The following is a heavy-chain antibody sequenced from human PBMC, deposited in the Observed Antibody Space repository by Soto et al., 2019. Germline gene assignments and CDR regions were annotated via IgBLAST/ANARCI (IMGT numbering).Heavy chain of an antibody. CDR3: AKETWIQLWNDAFDI. V-gene: IGHV3-23*01. CDR1: GFPLSSYA. Sequence: GGSLGLSCAASGFPLSSYAMSGVRLAPGKGLEWVSAISGSGGSTYYADSVKGRFTISRDNSKNTLYLQMNSLRAEDTAVYYCAKETWIQLWNDAFDIWGQGTMVTVSS. D-gene: IGHD5-18*01. CDR2: ISGSGGST. J-gene: IGHJ3*02.